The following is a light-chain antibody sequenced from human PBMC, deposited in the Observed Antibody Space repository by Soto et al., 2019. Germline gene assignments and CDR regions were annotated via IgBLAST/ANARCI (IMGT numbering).Light chain of an antibody. J-gene: IGLJ2*01. Sequence: SYELTQPPSVSLAPGQTARITCGGNNIGSKSVHWYQQKPGQAPVLVVYDDSDRPSGIPERFSGSNSGNTATLTISGTQAMDEADYYCQAWDSSTVVFGGGTKLTVL. CDR1: NIGSKS. CDR2: DDS. CDR3: QAWDSSTVV. V-gene: IGLV3-21*02.